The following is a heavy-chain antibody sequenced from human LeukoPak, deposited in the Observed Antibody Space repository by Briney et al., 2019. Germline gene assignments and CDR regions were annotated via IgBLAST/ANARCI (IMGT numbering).Heavy chain of an antibody. CDR1: GLTVSRNY. J-gene: IGHJ4*02. CDR3: ARVGGH. Sequence: GGSLRLSCAASGLTVSRNYMSWVRQAPGKGLESVSVIYSGGSTYYAESVRGRFTISRDNSKNTLYLRMNSLRVEDTAVYYCARVGGHWGQGTLVTVSS. V-gene: IGHV3-53*01. CDR2: IYSGGST. D-gene: IGHD3-10*01.